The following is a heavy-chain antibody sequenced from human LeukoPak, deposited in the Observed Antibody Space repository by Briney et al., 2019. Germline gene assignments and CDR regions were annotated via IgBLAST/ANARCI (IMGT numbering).Heavy chain of an antibody. CDR1: GGSISNYY. V-gene: IGHV4-4*07. D-gene: IGHD1-26*01. Sequence: SETLSLTCTVSGGSISNYYWGWIRQPAGKGLEWIGRIYSSGSTTYNPSLKRRVTMSVDTSKHQFSLKLSSVTAADTAVYYCARGLTTTVFDYWDQGTLVTVSS. J-gene: IGHJ4*02. CDR2: IYSSGST. CDR3: ARGLTTTVFDY.